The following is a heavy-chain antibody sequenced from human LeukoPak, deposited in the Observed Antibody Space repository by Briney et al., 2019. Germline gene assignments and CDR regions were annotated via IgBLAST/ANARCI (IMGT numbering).Heavy chain of an antibody. CDR1: GFTFSSYA. D-gene: IGHD5-18*01. V-gene: IGHV3-23*01. CDR2: ISGSGGST. J-gene: IGHJ4*02. CDR3: ARGGYSYGAFDY. Sequence: GTPLRLSCAASGFTFSSYAMSWVRQAPGKGLEWVSAISGSGGSTYYADSVKGRFTISRDNSKNTLYLQMNSLRAEDTAVYYCARGGYSYGAFDYWGQGTLVTVSS.